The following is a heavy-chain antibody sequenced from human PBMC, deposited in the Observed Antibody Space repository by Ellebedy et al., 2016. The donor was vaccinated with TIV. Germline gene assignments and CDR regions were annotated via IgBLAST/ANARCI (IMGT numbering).Heavy chain of an antibody. D-gene: IGHD1-20*01. CDR1: GFSFSTLS. V-gene: IGHV3-21*01. Sequence: GGSLRLSXEVSGFSFSTLSMNWVRQAPGKGLEWVSAISYSSSYIYYADSLKGRFTISRDNAKNLLFLQMNDLRAEDTAVYYCAAGGHITLLESWGQGTLVTVSS. J-gene: IGHJ4*02. CDR2: ISYSSSYI. CDR3: AAGGHITLLES.